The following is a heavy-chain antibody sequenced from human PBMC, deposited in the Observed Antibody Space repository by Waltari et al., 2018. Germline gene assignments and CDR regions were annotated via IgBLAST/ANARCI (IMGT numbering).Heavy chain of an antibody. V-gene: IGHV1-69-2*01. CDR1: GYTFTHYY. CDR3: ATDVLYSGSARGAFDI. J-gene: IGHJ3*02. CDR2: VDPEDGET. D-gene: IGHD1-26*01. Sequence: EVQLVQSGAEVKKPGATVNISCQVSGYTFTHYYMHWVQQAPGKGLEWMGLVDPEDGETIYAEKFQGRVTITADTSTDTAYMELSSLRSEDTAVYYCATDVLYSGSARGAFDIWGQGTMVTVSS.